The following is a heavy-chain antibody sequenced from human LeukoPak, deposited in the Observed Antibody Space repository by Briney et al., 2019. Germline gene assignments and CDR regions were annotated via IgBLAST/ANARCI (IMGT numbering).Heavy chain of an antibody. CDR3: ARQGGYYYDSSGYRPYYFDY. J-gene: IGHJ4*02. Sequence: SGTLSLTCTVSGGSISSSSYYWGWIRQPPGKGLEWIGSIYYSGSTYYNPSLKSRVTISVDTSKNQFSLKLSSVTAADTAVYYCARQGGYYYDSSGYRPYYFDYWGQGTLVTVSS. CDR2: IYYSGST. V-gene: IGHV4-39*01. CDR1: GGSISSSSYY. D-gene: IGHD3-22*01.